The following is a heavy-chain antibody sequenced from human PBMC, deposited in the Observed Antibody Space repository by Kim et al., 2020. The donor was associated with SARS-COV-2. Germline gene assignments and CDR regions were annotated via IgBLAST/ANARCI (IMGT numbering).Heavy chain of an antibody. Sequence: VKGRITISRYNAKNSLYLQMNSLRSEDTALYYCAKDISPWRYYYYYGMDVWGQGTTVTVSS. CDR3: AKDISPWRYYYYYGMDV. J-gene: IGHJ6*02. D-gene: IGHD5-12*01. V-gene: IGHV3-9*01.